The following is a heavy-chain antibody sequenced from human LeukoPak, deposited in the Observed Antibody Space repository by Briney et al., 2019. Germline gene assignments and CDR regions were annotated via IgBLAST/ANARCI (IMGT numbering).Heavy chain of an antibody. Sequence: SETLSLTCTVSGVSISNYYWNYFRQSPGKGLEWIGYHSYSGGANYNPSLESRVTISLDTSKNRFSLSLSSVTAADTAVYYCARGLIRGACVIWGHGTMVTVSS. J-gene: IGHJ3*02. CDR2: HSYSGGA. CDR3: ARGLIRGACVI. D-gene: IGHD3-16*01. V-gene: IGHV4-59*01. CDR1: GVSISNYY.